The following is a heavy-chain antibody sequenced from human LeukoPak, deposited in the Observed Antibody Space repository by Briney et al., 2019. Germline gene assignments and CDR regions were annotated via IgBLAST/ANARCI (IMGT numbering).Heavy chain of an antibody. D-gene: IGHD1-7*01. J-gene: IGHJ4*02. CDR3: ARDWGITGTTDFDY. V-gene: IGHV3-21*01. Sequence: GGSLRLSCAASGFTFSSYSMNWVRQAPGKGLEWVSSISSSSSYIYYADSVKGRFTISRDNAKNSLYLQMNSLRAEDTAVYYCARDWGITGTTDFDYWGQGTLVTVSS. CDR2: ISSSSSYI. CDR1: GFTFSSYS.